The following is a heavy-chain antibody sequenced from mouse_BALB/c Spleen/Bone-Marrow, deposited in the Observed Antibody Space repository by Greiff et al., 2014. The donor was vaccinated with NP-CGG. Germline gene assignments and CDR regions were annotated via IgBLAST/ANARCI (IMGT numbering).Heavy chain of an antibody. Sequence: EVQLQQSGGGLVKSGGSLKLSCAASGFSFSNYGMSWVRQTPEKRLEWVATISGDGHYTFYSDSVKGRFTISRDNAKNNLYLQLSSLRSEDTALYYCARHAYYDQTEVSFVYWGQGTLVTVSA. V-gene: IGHV5-9-2*01. CDR3: ARHAYYDQTEVSFVY. CDR1: GFSFSNYG. D-gene: IGHD2-4*01. J-gene: IGHJ3*01. CDR2: ISGDGHYT.